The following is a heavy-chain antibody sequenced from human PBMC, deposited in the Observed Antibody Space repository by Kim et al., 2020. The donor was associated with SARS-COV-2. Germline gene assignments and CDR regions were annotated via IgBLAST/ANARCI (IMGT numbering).Heavy chain of an antibody. CDR1: GYTFTGYY. CDR3: ASSGYCSSTSCYTERAAALYYYYGMDV. D-gene: IGHD2-2*02. V-gene: IGHV1-2*02. Sequence: ASVKVSCKASGYTFTGYYMHWVRQAPGQGLEWMGWINPNSGGTNYAQKFQGRVTMTRDTSIRTAYMELNRLRSDDTAVYFCASSGYCSSTSCYTERAAALYYYYGMDVWGQGTTVTVSS. J-gene: IGHJ6*02. CDR2: INPNSGGT.